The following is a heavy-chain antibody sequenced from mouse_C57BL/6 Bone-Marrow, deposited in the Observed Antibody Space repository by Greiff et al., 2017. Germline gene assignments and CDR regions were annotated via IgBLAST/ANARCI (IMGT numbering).Heavy chain of an antibody. CDR3: AKDGYWEGDY. CDR1: GYTFTSYW. D-gene: IGHD2-3*01. Sequence: QVQLQQPGAELVMPGASVKLSCKASGYTFTSYWMHWVKQRPGQGLEWIGEIDPTDSYTNYNQKFKGKSTLTVDKSSSTAYMQLSSLTSEDTAVYYSAKDGYWEGDYWGQGTTLTVSS. CDR2: IDPTDSYT. V-gene: IGHV1-69*01. J-gene: IGHJ2*01.